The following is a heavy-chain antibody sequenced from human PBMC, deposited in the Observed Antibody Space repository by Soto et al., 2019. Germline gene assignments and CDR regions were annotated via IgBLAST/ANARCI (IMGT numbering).Heavy chain of an antibody. D-gene: IGHD3-22*01. CDR3: ARETDFYEGSGYPDY. J-gene: IGHJ4*02. Sequence: QVQLQESGPGLVKPSQTLSLTCTVSGGSISSGDNSWSWIRQPPGKGLEWIGHIYKSGSTSYNPSLKSRVTMSVDTSKNQISLKLTSVTAADTAVYYCARETDFYEGSGYPDYWGPGILVTVSS. V-gene: IGHV4-30-4*01. CDR1: GGSISSGDNS. CDR2: IYKSGST.